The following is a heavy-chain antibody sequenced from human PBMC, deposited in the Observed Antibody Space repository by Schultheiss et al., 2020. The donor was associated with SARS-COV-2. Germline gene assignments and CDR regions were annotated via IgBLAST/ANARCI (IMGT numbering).Heavy chain of an antibody. Sequence: SQTLSLTCAVSGYSISSGYYWGWIRQPPGKGLEWIGEINHSGSTYYNPSLKSRVTISVDTSKNQFSLKLSSVTAADTAVYYCARALSGSYYIYYYYYMDVWGKGTTVTVSS. J-gene: IGHJ6*03. D-gene: IGHD1-26*01. CDR3: ARALSGSYYIYYYYYMDV. CDR2: INHSGST. V-gene: IGHV4-38-2*01. CDR1: GYSISSGYY.